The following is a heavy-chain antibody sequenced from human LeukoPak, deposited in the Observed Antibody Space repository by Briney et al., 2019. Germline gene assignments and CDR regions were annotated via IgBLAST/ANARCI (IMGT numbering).Heavy chain of an antibody. CDR2: INHSGST. V-gene: IGHV4-34*01. J-gene: IGHJ5*02. CDR1: GGSFSGYY. D-gene: IGHD4-23*01. CDR3: ARVKVVTPIWFDP. Sequence: PSETLSLTCAVYGGSFSGYYWSWIRQPPGKGLEWIGEINHSGSTNYNPSLKSRVTISVDTSKNQFSLKLSPVTAADTAVYYCARVKVVTPIWFDPWGQGTLVTVSS.